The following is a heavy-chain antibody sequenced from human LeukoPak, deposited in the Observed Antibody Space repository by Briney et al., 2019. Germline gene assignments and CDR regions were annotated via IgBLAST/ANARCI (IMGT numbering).Heavy chain of an antibody. Sequence: ASVKVSCKASGYTFTSYGISWVRQAPGQGREWMGWISAYNGNTNYAQKLQGRVTMTTDTSTSTAYMELRSLRSDDTAVYYCARDFYDSSGHYVDYWGQGTLVTVAS. CDR3: ARDFYDSSGHYVDY. J-gene: IGHJ4*02. V-gene: IGHV1-18*01. D-gene: IGHD3-22*01. CDR2: ISAYNGNT. CDR1: GYTFTSYG.